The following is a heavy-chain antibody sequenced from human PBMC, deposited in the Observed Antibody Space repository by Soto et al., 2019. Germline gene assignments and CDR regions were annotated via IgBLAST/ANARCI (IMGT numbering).Heavy chain of an antibody. V-gene: IGHV3-23*01. CDR2: ISGSGGST. J-gene: IGHJ5*02. CDR3: AKDRTSDTSLPRFAP. CDR1: GFTFRNYA. Sequence: GGSLRLSCAASGFTFRNYAMNWVRPAPGKGLEWVSIISGSGGSTYYADSVKGRFTISRDNSKNTLYLQMTSLRAEDTAVYYCAKDRTSDTSLPRFAPWGQGSLVIVSS. D-gene: IGHD1-1*01.